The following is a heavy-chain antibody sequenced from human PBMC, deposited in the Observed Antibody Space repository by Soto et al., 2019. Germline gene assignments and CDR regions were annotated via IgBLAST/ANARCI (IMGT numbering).Heavy chain of an antibody. J-gene: IGHJ4*02. D-gene: IGHD3-16*02. Sequence: SLRLSCAASGFTFDDYAMHWVRQAPGKGLEWVSGISWNSGSIGYADSVKGRFTISRDNAKNSLYLQMNSLRAEDTALYYCAKDSRRLRLGELSPYYFDYWGQGTLVTVSS. V-gene: IGHV3-9*01. CDR3: AKDSRRLRLGELSPYYFDY. CDR2: ISWNSGSI. CDR1: GFTFDDYA.